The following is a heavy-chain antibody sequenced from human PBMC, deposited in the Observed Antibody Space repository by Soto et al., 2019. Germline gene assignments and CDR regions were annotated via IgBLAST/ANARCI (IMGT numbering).Heavy chain of an antibody. CDR3: ARDTTVTSPNFDY. Sequence: GESLKISCKGSGYSFTIYWIGWVRQMPGKGLEWMGIIYPGDSDTRYSPSFQGQVTISADKSISTAYLQWSSLKASDTAMYYCARDTTVTSPNFDYWGQGTLVTVSS. CDR2: IYPGDSDT. J-gene: IGHJ4*02. CDR1: GYSFTIYW. V-gene: IGHV5-51*01. D-gene: IGHD4-4*01.